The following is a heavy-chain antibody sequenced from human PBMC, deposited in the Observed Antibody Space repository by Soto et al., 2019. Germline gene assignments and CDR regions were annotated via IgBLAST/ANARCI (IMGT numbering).Heavy chain of an antibody. CDR1: GYTFTHYY. V-gene: IGHV1-46*01. D-gene: IGHD6-13*01. CDR2: INPASGST. Sequence: QVQLVQSGAEVKKPGASVKLSCRRSGYTFTHYYIHWVRQAPGQGLEWLAIINPASGSTNYAQDFQGRVTLTMDTSTTTVYMELSGLRAEDTAIFYCARDLAAGDYWGQGTLVTVSS. J-gene: IGHJ4*02. CDR3: ARDLAAGDY.